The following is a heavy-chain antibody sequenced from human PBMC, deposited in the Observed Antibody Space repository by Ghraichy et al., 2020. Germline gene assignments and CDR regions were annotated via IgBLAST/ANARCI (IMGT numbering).Heavy chain of an antibody. V-gene: IGHV1-69*13. CDR2: IIPIFGTA. J-gene: IGHJ6*02. D-gene: IGHD1-7*01. Sequence: SVKVSCKASGGTFSTFAITWVRQAPGQGLEWMGGIIPIFGTANYAQRFQGRVTIPADESTNTAYLELSSLRSEDTAVYYCARDRPPNWNYPVVEYFYYHSLGVSGQGNTVTDSS. CDR3: ARDRPPNWNYPVVEYFYYHSLGV. CDR1: GGTFSTFA.